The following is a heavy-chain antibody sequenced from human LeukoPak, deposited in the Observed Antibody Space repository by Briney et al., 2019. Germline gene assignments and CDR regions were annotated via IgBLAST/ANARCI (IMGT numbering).Heavy chain of an antibody. V-gene: IGHV3-74*01. D-gene: IGHD1-26*01. J-gene: IGHJ4*02. CDR3: TRSPSLGGRYWGFDY. CDR2: LSPDGSSS. Sequence: PGGSLRLSCAASGFTFSTYWMHWVRQAPGKGLVWVSRLSPDGSSSIYADSVKGRFTVSRDNAKSTLYLQMNSLRAEDTAVYYCTRSPSLGGRYWGFDYWGQGALVTVSS. CDR1: GFTFSTYW.